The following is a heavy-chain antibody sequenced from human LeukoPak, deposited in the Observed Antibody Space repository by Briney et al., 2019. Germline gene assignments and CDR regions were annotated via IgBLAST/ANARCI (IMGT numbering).Heavy chain of an antibody. CDR3: ARDSEDYCSSTSCYTGYYYCYYMDV. J-gene: IGHJ6*03. CDR1: GFTFSDYY. CDR2: ISSSGSTI. Sequence: GGSLRLSCAASGFTFSDYYMSWIRQAPGKGLEWVSYISSSGSTIYYADSVKGRFTISRDNAKNSLYLQMNSLRAEDTAVYYCARDSEDYCSSTSCYTGYYYCYYMDVWGKGTTVTVSS. V-gene: IGHV3-11*01. D-gene: IGHD2-2*02.